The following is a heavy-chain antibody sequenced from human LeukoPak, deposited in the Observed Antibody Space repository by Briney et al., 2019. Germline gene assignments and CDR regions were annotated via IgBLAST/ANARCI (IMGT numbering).Heavy chain of an antibody. D-gene: IGHD5-12*01. CDR1: GGSISSGGYY. V-gene: IGHV4-31*03. J-gene: IGHJ5*02. CDR3: AGSGYDWFDP. Sequence: TSETLSLTCTVSGGSISSGGYYWSWIRQHPGKGLEWIGYIYYSGSTYYNPSLKSRVTISVDTSKNQFSLRLSSVTAADTAVYYCAGSGYDWFDPWGQGTLVTVSS. CDR2: IYYSGST.